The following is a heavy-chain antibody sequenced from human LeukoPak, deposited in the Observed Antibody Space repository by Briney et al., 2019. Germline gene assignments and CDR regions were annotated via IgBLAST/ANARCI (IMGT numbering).Heavy chain of an antibody. Sequence: GGSLRLSCAASGFTFSSYAMSWVRQAPGKGLEWVSAISGSGGSTCYADSVKGRFTISRDNSKNTLYLQMNSLRAEDTAVYYCAKVRYYDILTGYFDYWGQGTLVTVSS. CDR1: GFTFSSYA. CDR2: ISGSGGST. CDR3: AKVRYYDILTGYFDY. V-gene: IGHV3-23*01. J-gene: IGHJ4*02. D-gene: IGHD3-9*01.